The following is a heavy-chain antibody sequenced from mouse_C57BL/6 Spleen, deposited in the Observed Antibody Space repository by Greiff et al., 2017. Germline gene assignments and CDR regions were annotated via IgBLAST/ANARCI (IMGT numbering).Heavy chain of an antibody. Sequence: EVQLVESGGGLVKPGGSLKLSCAASGFTFSSYAMSWVRQTPEKRLEWVATISDGGSYTYYPDNVKGRFTISRDNAKNNLYLQMSHLKSEDTAMYYGARDEDYYGSSYGVFDYWGQGTTLTVSS. V-gene: IGHV5-4*01. J-gene: IGHJ2*01. D-gene: IGHD1-1*01. CDR2: ISDGGSYT. CDR3: ARDEDYYGSSYGVFDY. CDR1: GFTFSSYA.